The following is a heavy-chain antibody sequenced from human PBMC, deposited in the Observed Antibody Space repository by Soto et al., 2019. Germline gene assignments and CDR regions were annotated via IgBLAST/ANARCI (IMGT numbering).Heavy chain of an antibody. CDR1: GYTFTGYY. Sequence: QVQLVQSGAEVKKPGASVKVSCKASGYTFTGYYMHWVRQAPGQGLEWMGWINPNSGDTNYAQKFQGWVTMTRDTSISTAYMELSRLRSDDTAVYYCARVIAAAGMDVWGQGTTVTVSS. D-gene: IGHD6-13*01. V-gene: IGHV1-2*04. CDR2: INPNSGDT. J-gene: IGHJ6*02. CDR3: ARVIAAAGMDV.